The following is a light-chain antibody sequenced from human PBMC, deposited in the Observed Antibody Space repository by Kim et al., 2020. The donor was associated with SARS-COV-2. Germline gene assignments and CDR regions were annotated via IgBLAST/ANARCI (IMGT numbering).Light chain of an antibody. CDR2: ANT. CDR1: DSIIAKTF. V-gene: IGLV1-47*02. CDR3: AAWDDSLSARL. Sequence: QSVLTQPPSVSGPPGQSVTISCSGGDSIIAKTFVYWYQQLPGTPPKLLIYANTRRPSGVSDRFSGSKSGTSASLAISGLRPEDEADYYCAAWDDSLSARLFGGGTQLTVL. J-gene: IGLJ2*01.